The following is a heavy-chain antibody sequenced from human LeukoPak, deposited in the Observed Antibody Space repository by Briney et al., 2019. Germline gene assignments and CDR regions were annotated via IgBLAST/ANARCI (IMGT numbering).Heavy chain of an antibody. Sequence: GGSLRLSCAASGFTFSSYGMHWVRQAPGKGLEWVAVISYDGSNKYYADSVKGRFTISRDNSKNTLYLQMNSLRAEDTAVYYCAKIRGPYYYYGMDVWGQGTTVTVSS. CDR2: ISYDGSNK. V-gene: IGHV3-30*18. J-gene: IGHJ6*02. CDR3: AKIRGPYYYYGMDV. CDR1: GFTFSSYG.